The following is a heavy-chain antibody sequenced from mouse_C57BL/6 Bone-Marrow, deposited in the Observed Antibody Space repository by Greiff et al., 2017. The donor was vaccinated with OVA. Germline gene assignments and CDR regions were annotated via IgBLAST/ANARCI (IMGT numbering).Heavy chain of an antibody. J-gene: IGHJ4*01. CDR3: ARRWGGVRRRPYYYAMDY. Sequence: DVQLVESGGDLVKPGGSLKLSCAASGFTFSSYGMSLVRQTPDKRLEWVATISSGGSYTYYPDSVKGRFTISRDNAKNTLYLQMSSLKSEDTAMYYCARRWGGVRRRPYYYAMDYWGQGTSVTVSS. V-gene: IGHV5-6*01. CDR2: ISSGGSYT. CDR1: GFTFSSYG. D-gene: IGHD2-14*01.